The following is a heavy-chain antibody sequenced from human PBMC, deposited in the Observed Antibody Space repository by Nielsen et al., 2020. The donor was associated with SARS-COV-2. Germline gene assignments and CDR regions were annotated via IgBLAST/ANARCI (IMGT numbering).Heavy chain of an antibody. V-gene: IGHV3-11*06. CDR2: IDQRSSYT. Sequence: GESLKISCAASGFTFSDYYMSWIRRAPGKGLERVSYIDQRSSYTNYADSVKGRFTISTDISKNTLYLQMNSLRAEDAGVYYCTKGAQLGDYWGQGTLVTVSS. CDR1: GFTFSDYY. J-gene: IGHJ4*02. D-gene: IGHD6-13*01. CDR3: TKGAQLGDY.